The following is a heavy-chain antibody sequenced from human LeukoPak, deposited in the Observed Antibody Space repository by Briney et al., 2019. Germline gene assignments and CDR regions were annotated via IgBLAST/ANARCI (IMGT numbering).Heavy chain of an antibody. Sequence: GGSLRLSCAASGFTFSSYAMSWVRQAPGKGLEWVSAISGSGGSTYYADSVKGRFTISRDNSKNTLYLQMNSLRAEDTAVYYCASQAYCGGDCYSLDLDYWGQGTLVTVSS. D-gene: IGHD2-21*02. CDR2: ISGSGGST. CDR3: ASQAYCGGDCYSLDLDY. J-gene: IGHJ4*02. V-gene: IGHV3-23*01. CDR1: GFTFSSYA.